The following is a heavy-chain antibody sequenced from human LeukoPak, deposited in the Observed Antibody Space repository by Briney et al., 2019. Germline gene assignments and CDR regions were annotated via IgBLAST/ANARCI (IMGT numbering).Heavy chain of an antibody. V-gene: IGHV4-30-4*01. J-gene: IGHJ3*02. CDR1: GGFISSGDYY. CDR3: ARGDILTGYYKLMAFDI. Sequence: SETLSLTCTVSGGFISSGDYYWSWIRQPPGKGLEWIGYIYYSGSTYYNPSLKSRVTISVDTSKNQFSLKLSSVTAADTAVYYCARGDILTGYYKLMAFDIWGQGTMVTVSS. D-gene: IGHD3-9*01. CDR2: IYYSGST.